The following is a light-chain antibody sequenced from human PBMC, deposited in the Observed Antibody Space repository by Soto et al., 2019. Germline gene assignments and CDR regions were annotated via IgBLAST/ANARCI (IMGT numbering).Light chain of an antibody. V-gene: IGKV3-20*01. CDR2: GAS. Sequence: ELVLTQSPGTLSLSPGERATLSCRASQSVSSSYLAWYQQKPGQAPRLLIYGASSKATGIPDRVSGSGSGTDFTLTISRLEPEEFAVYYCQQYGSTPRTFGQGTKVEIK. J-gene: IGKJ1*01. CDR3: QQYGSTPRT. CDR1: QSVSSSY.